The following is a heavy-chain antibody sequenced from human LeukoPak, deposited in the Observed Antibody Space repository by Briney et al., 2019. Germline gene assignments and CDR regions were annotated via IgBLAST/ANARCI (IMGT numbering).Heavy chain of an antibody. D-gene: IGHD3-3*01. CDR1: GGSISSYY. Sequence: SETLSLTCTVSGGSISSYYWSWIRQPPGKGLEWIGYIYYSGSTKYNPSLKSRVTISVDTSKNQFSLKLRSVTAADTAVYYCARDGALYYDFWSGYSAGFDYWGQGTLVTVSS. J-gene: IGHJ4*02. CDR2: IYYSGST. V-gene: IGHV4-59*01. CDR3: ARDGALYYDFWSGYSAGFDY.